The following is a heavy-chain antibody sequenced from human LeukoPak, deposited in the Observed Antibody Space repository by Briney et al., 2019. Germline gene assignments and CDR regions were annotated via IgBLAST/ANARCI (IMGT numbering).Heavy chain of an antibody. CDR1: GGPFSGYY. CDR2: INHSGST. D-gene: IGHD1-26*01. CDR3: ARGGGSYDDDSFNYLDV. J-gene: IGHJ6*03. Sequence: SETLSLTCAVYGGPFSGYYWSWIRQPPGKGLEWIGEINHSGSTNYNPSLKSRVTISVDTSKNQFSLKLSSVTAADTAVYYCARGGGSYDDDSFNYLDVWGKGTTVTVSS. V-gene: IGHV4-34*01.